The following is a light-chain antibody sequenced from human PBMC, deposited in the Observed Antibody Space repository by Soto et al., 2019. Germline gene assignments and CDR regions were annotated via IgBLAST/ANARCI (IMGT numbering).Light chain of an antibody. J-gene: IGKJ1*01. CDR3: QQYGSSPAWT. V-gene: IGKV3-20*01. CDR2: GAS. Sequence: EIVLTQSPGTLSLSPGERATLSCRASQSVSSSYLAWYQQKPGQAPRLLIYGASSRGTDIPDRFSGSGSGTDFDLTISRLEPEDFAVYYCQQYGSSPAWTFGQGTKVEIK. CDR1: QSVSSSY.